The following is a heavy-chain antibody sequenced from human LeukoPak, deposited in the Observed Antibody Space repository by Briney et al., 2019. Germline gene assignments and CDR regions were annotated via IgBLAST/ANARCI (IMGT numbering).Heavy chain of an antibody. V-gene: IGHV1-69*06. CDR1: GYTFTGYY. Sequence: ASVKVSCKASGYTFTGYYMHWVRQAPGQGLEWMGGIIPIFGTANYAQKFQGRVTITADKSTSTAYMELSSLRSEDTAVYYCARAAILYARLGFDYWGQGTLVTVSS. D-gene: IGHD2-8*01. CDR2: IIPIFGTA. CDR3: ARAAILYARLGFDY. J-gene: IGHJ4*02.